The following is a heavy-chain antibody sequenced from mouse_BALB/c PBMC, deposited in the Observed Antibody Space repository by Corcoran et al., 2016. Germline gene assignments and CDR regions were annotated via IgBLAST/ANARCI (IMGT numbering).Heavy chain of an antibody. CDR2: IDPANGNT. CDR3: ARYDYGAMDY. V-gene: IGHV14-3*02. J-gene: IGHJ4*01. CDR1: GFNIKDTY. Sequence: EVQLQQSGAVLVKPGASVKLSCTASGFNIKDTYMHWVKQRPEQGLEWIGRIDPANGNTKYDPKFQGKATITADTSSNTAYLQLSSLTSEDTAVYYCARYDYGAMDYWGQGTSVTVSS. D-gene: IGHD2-4*01.